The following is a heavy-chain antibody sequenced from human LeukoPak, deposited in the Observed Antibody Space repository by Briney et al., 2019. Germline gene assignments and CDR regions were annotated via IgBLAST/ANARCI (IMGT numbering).Heavy chain of an antibody. D-gene: IGHD2-2*01. CDR3: ARDDCSSTSCSHAFDI. CDR2: IYYSGSA. J-gene: IGHJ3*02. CDR1: GGSISSYY. V-gene: IGHV4-59*01. Sequence: SETLSLTCTVSGGSISSYYWSWIRQPPGKGLEWIGYIYYSGSANYNPSLKSRVTISVDTSKNQFSLKLSSVTAADTAVYYCARDDCSSTSCSHAFDIWGQGTMVTVSS.